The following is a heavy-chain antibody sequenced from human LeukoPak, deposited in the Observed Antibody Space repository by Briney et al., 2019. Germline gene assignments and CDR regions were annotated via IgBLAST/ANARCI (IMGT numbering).Heavy chain of an antibody. CDR2: IIGSGGST. CDR1: GFTFSSYA. Sequence: GGSLRLSCAASGFTFSSYAMSWVRQAPGKGLEWVSAIIGSGGSTYYADSVKGRFTISRDNSKNTLYLQMNSLRAEDTAVYYCAKDRALLWFGELPNYFDYWGQGTLVTVSS. V-gene: IGHV3-23*01. CDR3: AKDRALLWFGELPNYFDY. J-gene: IGHJ4*02. D-gene: IGHD3-10*01.